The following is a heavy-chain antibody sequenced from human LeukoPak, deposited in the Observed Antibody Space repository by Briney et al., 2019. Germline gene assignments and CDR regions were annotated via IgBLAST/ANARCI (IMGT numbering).Heavy chain of an antibody. D-gene: IGHD2-2*01. CDR2: IHYDSTTE. CDR1: GFAFSSYG. Sequence: GGSLRLSCAASGFAFSSYGMHWVRQAPGKGLEWVAYIHYDSTTEDYADSVKGRFTISRDNSKNTLYLQMNSLRAEDTAVYYCAKDRLKYQLLLDYWGQGTLVTVSS. V-gene: IGHV3-30*02. CDR3: AKDRLKYQLLLDY. J-gene: IGHJ4*02.